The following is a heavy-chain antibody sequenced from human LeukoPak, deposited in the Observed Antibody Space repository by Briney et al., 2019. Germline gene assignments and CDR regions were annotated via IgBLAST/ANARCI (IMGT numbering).Heavy chain of an antibody. Sequence: SETLSLTCAVYGGSLSGYYWSWIRQPPGKGLEWIGEINHSGSTNYNPSLKSRVTISVDTSKNQFSLKLSSVTAADTAVYYCARGGGYSSFGYWGQGTLVTDSS. CDR2: INHSGST. D-gene: IGHD5-18*01. CDR1: GGSLSGYY. J-gene: IGHJ4*02. V-gene: IGHV4-34*01. CDR3: ARGGGYSSFGY.